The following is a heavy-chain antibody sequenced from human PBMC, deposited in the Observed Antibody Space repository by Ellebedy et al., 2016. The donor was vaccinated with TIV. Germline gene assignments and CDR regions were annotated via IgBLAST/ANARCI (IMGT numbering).Heavy chain of an antibody. D-gene: IGHD4-17*01. Sequence: PGGSLRLSCAASGFTFSSYTLNWVRQAPGKGLEWVSSISTSSSYIYYADSVKGRFTISRDNAKNSLFLQMTSLRAEDTAVYYCARKVPAPTTVPPNWDFDLWGRGTLVIVSS. V-gene: IGHV3-21*01. J-gene: IGHJ2*01. CDR1: GFTFSSYT. CDR3: ARKVPAPTTVPPNWDFDL. CDR2: ISTSSSYI.